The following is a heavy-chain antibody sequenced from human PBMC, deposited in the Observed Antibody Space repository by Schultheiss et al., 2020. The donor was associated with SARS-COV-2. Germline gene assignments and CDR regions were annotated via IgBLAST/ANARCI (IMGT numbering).Heavy chain of an antibody. CDR1: GFTFSSYG. D-gene: IGHD2-21*02. J-gene: IGHJ4*02. Sequence: GESLKISCAASGFTFSSYGMHWVRQAPGKGLEWLTVISSDGSYKHYADSVKGRFTISRDTSKNTLYLQMNSLRAEDTAVYYCAKYCGGDCYYFDYWGQGTLVTVSS. CDR3: AKYCGGDCYYFDY. V-gene: IGHV3-30*18. CDR2: ISSDGSYK.